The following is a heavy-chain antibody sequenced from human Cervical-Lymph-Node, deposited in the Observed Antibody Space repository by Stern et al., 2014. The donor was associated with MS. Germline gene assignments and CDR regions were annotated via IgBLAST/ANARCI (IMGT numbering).Heavy chain of an antibody. J-gene: IGHJ4*02. CDR2: VNPSGGST. D-gene: IGHD1-26*01. V-gene: IGHV1-46*01. CDR1: GYSFTSYY. CDR3: ARSAVGAHPLDY. Sequence: QLVQSGAEVKKPGASAQVSCRASGYSFTSYYMHWVRQAPGQGLEWMGIVNPSGGSTSYAPQFQGLVTMTRDTSTADVYMELSGLRSEDTAVYYCARSAVGAHPLDYWGQGTVVIVSS.